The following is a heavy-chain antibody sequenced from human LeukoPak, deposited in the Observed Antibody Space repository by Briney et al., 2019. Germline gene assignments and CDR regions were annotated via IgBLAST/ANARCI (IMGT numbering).Heavy chain of an antibody. CDR1: GGSISSYY. V-gene: IGHV4-4*07. CDR2: IYTSGST. D-gene: IGHD6-19*01. CDR3: ARATYSSGLWGFDY. Sequence: SETLSLTCTVSGGSISSYYWSWIRQPAGKGLGWIGRIYTSGSTNYNPSLKSRVTMSVDTSKNQFSLKLSSVTAADTAVYYCARATYSSGLWGFDYWGQGTLVAVSS. J-gene: IGHJ4*02.